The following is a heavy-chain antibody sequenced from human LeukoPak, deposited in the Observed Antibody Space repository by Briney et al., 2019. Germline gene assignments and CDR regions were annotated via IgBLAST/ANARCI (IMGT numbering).Heavy chain of an antibody. V-gene: IGHV1-18*01. CDR1: GYTFTSYG. Sequence: ASVKVSCKASGYTFTSYGLSWVRQAPGQGLQWMGWISAYNGNTNYAQNLQGRVTMTTDTSTSTAYMELRSLRSDDAAVYYCARVPTWGWFDPWGQGTLVTVSS. CDR2: ISAYNGNT. D-gene: IGHD3-16*01. CDR3: ARVPTWGWFDP. J-gene: IGHJ5*02.